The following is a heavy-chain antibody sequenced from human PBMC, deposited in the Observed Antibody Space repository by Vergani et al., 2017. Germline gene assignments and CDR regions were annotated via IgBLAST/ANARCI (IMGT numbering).Heavy chain of an antibody. D-gene: IGHD3-16*01. V-gene: IGHV1-18*04. Sequence: QVQLVQSGSELKKPGASVKVSCKASGYTFTTYAMNWVRQAPGQGLEWMGWIRPYTGHTIYAQKFQGRVTITADESTSTAYMELSSLRSEDTAVYYCARETYLGKDFDYWGQGTLVTVSS. CDR3: ARETYLGKDFDY. CDR2: IRPYTGHT. CDR1: GYTFTTYA. J-gene: IGHJ4*02.